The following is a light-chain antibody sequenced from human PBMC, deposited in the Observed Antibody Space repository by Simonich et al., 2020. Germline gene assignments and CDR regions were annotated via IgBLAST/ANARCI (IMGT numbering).Light chain of an antibody. CDR1: SSDVGGYNY. Sequence: QSALTQPASVSGSPGQSITISCTETSSDVGGYNYVSWYQQHPGKAPKLMIYDVSKRPSGVSNRFSGSKSGNTASLTISGLQAEDEADYYCSSYTSSSTLVVFGGGTKLTVL. CDR2: DVS. J-gene: IGLJ2*01. V-gene: IGLV2-14*01. CDR3: SSYTSSSTLVV.